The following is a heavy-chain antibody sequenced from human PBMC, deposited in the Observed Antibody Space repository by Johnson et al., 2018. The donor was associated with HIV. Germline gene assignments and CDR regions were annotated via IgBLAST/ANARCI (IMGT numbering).Heavy chain of an antibody. Sequence: VQLVESGGGVVRPGGSLRLSCAASGFTFDDYAMHWVRQAPGTGLEWVSGVSWNSVRIGYADSVKGRFTISRDNAKNSLYLQMNSLRAEDTALYYCAKVYYDSSGYGAFDIWGQGTMVTVSS. CDR2: VSWNSVRI. CDR3: AKVYYDSSGYGAFDI. V-gene: IGHV3-9*01. CDR1: GFTFDDYA. J-gene: IGHJ3*02. D-gene: IGHD3-22*01.